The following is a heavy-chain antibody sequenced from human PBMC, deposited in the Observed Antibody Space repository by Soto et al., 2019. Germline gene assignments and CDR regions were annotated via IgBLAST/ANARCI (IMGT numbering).Heavy chain of an antibody. CDR2: IYPGDSDT. D-gene: IGHD6-6*01. CDR3: ARYFLNSSASDCYYYGMDV. V-gene: IGHV5-51*01. J-gene: IGHJ6*02. Sequence: PGESLKISCKGSGYSFTSYWIGWVRQMPGKGLEWMGIIYPGDSDTRYSPSFQGQVTISADKSISTAYLQWSSLKASDTAMYYCARYFLNSSASDCYYYGMDVWGQVTTVTVSS. CDR1: GYSFTSYW.